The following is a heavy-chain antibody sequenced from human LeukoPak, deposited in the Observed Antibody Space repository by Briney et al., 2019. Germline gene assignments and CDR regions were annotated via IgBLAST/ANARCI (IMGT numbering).Heavy chain of an antibody. CDR3: ARVRWYSSSSSLDY. CDR2: INPNSGGT. V-gene: IGHV1-2*02. D-gene: IGHD6-6*01. J-gene: IGHJ4*02. Sequence: ASVKVSCKASGYTFTGYCMHWVRQAPGQGLEWMGWINPNSGGTNYAQKFQGRVTMTRDTSISTAYMELSRLRSDDTAVYYCARVRWYSSSSSLDYWGQGTLVTVSS. CDR1: GYTFTGYC.